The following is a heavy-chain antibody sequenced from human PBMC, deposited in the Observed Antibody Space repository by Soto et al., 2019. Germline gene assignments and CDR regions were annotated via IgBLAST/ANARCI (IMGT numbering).Heavy chain of an antibody. CDR2: ISSSATYI. D-gene: IGHD3-22*01. CDR3: ARFYYDSSGYLPSPYYYYYGMDV. J-gene: IGHJ6*02. Sequence: PGGSLRLSCAASVFTFSSYSMHWVRQAPGKGLEWVSSISSSATYIDYADSVKGRFTISRDNAKSSLYLQMNSLRAEDTAVYYCARFYYDSSGYLPSPYYYYYGMDVWGQGITVTVSS. V-gene: IGHV3-21*06. CDR1: VFTFSSYS.